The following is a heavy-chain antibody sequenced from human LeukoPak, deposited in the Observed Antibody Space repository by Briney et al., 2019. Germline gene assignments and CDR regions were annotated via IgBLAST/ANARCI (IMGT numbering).Heavy chain of an antibody. J-gene: IGHJ4*02. CDR2: IYYTGST. D-gene: IGHD4-11*01. CDR3: TRHTGYISGQYSNYEDS. V-gene: IGHV4-39*01. CDR1: GGSITNTKYY. Sequence: TSETLSRTCTLSGGSITNTKYYWGWIRQPPGKGLEWIGSIYYTGSTYYNPSLKSRVTISVDTSKNHFSLKLRSVTAADTALYYCTRHTGYISGQYSNYEDSWGQGTLVTVSS.